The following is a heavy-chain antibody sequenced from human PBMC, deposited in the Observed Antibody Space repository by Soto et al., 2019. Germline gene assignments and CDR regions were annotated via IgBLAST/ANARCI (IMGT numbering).Heavy chain of an antibody. V-gene: IGHV1-8*01. D-gene: IGHD4-4*01. J-gene: IGHJ6*03. CDR3: ALLTTPSWTLYYMDV. CDR1: GYTFTSYD. CDR2: MNPNSGNT. Sequence: ASVKVSCKASGYTFTSYDINWVRQATGQGLEWMGWMNPNSGNTGYAQKFQGRVTMTRNTSISTAYMKLSSLRSEDTAVYYCALLTTPSWTLYYMDVWGKGTTVTVSS.